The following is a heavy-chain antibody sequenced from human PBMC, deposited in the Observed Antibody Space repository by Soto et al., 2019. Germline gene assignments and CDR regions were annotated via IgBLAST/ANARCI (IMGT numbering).Heavy chain of an antibody. D-gene: IGHD3-10*01. CDR3: ARDQHRHGSGSSYVTGWDS. CDR1: GGTFSTHE. Sequence: QVQLVQSGAEVKEPGSSVRVSCKTSGGTFSTHEFSWVRQAPGQGLEWMGGILPVFQTTKYAQNFQARVTITADESTSTAYMELSSLRSADTAMYYCARDQHRHGSGSSYVTGWDSWGQGTQVTVSS. V-gene: IGHV1-69*01. J-gene: IGHJ4*02. CDR2: ILPVFQTT.